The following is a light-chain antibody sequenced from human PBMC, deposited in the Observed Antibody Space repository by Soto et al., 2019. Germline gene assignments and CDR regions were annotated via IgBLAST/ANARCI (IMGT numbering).Light chain of an antibody. CDR2: DAS. CDR1: HSVSNF. Sequence: EIVLTQSPATLSLSPGEISTLTCRASHSVSNFLAWYQHKPVQAPRLLIYDASIRAAGVPASFSGSGSGTDFSLTISSLQTEDFAIYYCQQRSIWHTWTFGQGTQVDIK. J-gene: IGKJ1*01. CDR3: QQRSIWHTWT. V-gene: IGKV3D-11*02.